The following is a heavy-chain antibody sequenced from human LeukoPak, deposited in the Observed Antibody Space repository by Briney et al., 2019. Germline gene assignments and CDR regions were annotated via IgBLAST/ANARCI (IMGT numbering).Heavy chain of an antibody. Sequence: PSETLSLTCTVSGGSISSGDYYWSWIRQPPGKGLEWIGYIYHSGSTYYNPSLKSRVTISVDRSKNQFSLKLSSVTAADTAVYYCARVMAAAAPRGAFDIWGQGTMVTVSS. D-gene: IGHD6-13*01. V-gene: IGHV4-30-4*01. CDR2: IYHSGST. CDR3: ARVMAAAAPRGAFDI. CDR1: GGSISSGDYY. J-gene: IGHJ3*02.